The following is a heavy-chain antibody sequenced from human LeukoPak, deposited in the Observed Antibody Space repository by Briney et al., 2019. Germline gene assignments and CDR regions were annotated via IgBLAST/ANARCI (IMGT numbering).Heavy chain of an antibody. D-gene: IGHD6-19*01. Sequence: SVKVSCKAPGGTFSSYATSWVRQAPGQGLEWMGGIIPIFGTANYAQKSQGRVTITADESTSTAYMELSSLSSEDTAVYYCAGIAVAAFDYWGQGTLVTVSS. CDR3: AGIAVAAFDY. CDR2: IIPIFGTA. J-gene: IGHJ4*02. CDR1: GGTFSSYA. V-gene: IGHV1-69*13.